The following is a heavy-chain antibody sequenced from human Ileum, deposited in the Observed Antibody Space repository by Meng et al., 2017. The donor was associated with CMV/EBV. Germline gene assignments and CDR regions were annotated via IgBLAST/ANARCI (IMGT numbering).Heavy chain of an antibody. V-gene: IGHV1-18*01. CDR2: VSPYNGDT. CDR3: SRETVGAGDY. D-gene: IGHD1-26*01. Sequence: QIQLGQAGAEVRKPGASVKVSCKTSGYTFSNYGLNWIRQAPGQGLEWMGWVSPYNGDTHYPQSLQGRVTMTTDASTKTVYMELRNLRSDDTAVYYCSRETVGAGDYWGQGTLVTVSS. J-gene: IGHJ4*02. CDR1: GYTFSNYG.